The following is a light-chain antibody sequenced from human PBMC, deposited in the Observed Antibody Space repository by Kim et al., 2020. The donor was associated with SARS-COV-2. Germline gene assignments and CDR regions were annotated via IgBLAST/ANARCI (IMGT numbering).Light chain of an antibody. V-gene: IGLV1-51*01. CDR1: SSNIGNNY. J-gene: IGLJ3*02. CDR2: DNN. CDR3: GTWDSSLSAV. Sequence: QSVLTQPPSVSAAPGQKVTISCSGSSSNIGNNYVSWYQQLPGTAPKLLIHDNNKRPSGIPDRFSGSKSGTSATLGITGLQTGDEADYYCGTWDSSLSAVFGGGTQLTVL.